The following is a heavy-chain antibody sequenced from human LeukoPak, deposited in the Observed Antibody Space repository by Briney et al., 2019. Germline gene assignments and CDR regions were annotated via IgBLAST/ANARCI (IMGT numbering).Heavy chain of an antibody. Sequence: GGSLRLSCAASGFTFATYAMSWVRQAPGKGLEWVGRIKSKTDGGTTDYAAPVKGRFTISRDDSKNTLYLQMNSLKTEDTAVYYCTTDPNSGSSWPYYFDYWGQGTLVTVSS. CDR3: TTDPNSGSSWPYYFDY. CDR2: IKSKTDGGTT. V-gene: IGHV3-15*01. CDR1: GFTFATYA. D-gene: IGHD6-13*01. J-gene: IGHJ4*02.